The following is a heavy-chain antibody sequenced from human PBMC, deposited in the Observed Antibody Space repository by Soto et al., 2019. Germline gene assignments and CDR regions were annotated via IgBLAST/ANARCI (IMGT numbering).Heavy chain of an antibody. CDR2: IYYSGNSGST. J-gene: IGHJ6*02. V-gene: IGHV4-39*01. D-gene: IGHD4-4*01. Sequence: SETLSLTCTVSGGSISSSSYYWGWIRQPPGKGLEWIGNIYYSGNSGSTYYNPSLKSRVTISVDTSKNQFSLKLSSVTAADTAVYYCARTRTVAYYYGMDVWGQGTTVTVSS. CDR3: ARTRTVAYYYGMDV. CDR1: GGSISSSSYY.